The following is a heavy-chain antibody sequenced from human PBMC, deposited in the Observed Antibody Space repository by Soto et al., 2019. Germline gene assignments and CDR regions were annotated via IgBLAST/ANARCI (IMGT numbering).Heavy chain of an antibody. CDR3: ARVRYYYDSSGPIPPRY. J-gene: IGHJ4*02. CDR1: GYTFTSYG. CDR2: ISAYNGNT. V-gene: IGHV1-18*01. Sequence: ASVKVSCKASGYTFTSYGISWVRQAPGQGLEWMGWISAYNGNTNYAQKLQGRVTMTTDTSTSTAYMELRSLRSDDTAVYYCARVRYYYDSSGPIPPRYWGQGTLVTVSS. D-gene: IGHD3-22*01.